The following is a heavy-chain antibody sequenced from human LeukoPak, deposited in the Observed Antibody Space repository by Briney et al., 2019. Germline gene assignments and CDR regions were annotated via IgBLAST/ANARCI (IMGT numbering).Heavy chain of an antibody. CDR1: GYTFTSYG. D-gene: IGHD2-21*01. J-gene: IGHJ6*03. CDR2: ISAYNGNT. V-gene: IGHV1-18*01. Sequence: GASVKVSCKASGYTFTSYGISWVRQAPGQGLEWMGWISAYNGNTNYAQKLQGRVTMTTDTSTSTAYMELRSLRSDDTAVYYCARLVISYYHYYYMDVWGKGTTVTVSS. CDR3: ARLVISYYHYYYMDV.